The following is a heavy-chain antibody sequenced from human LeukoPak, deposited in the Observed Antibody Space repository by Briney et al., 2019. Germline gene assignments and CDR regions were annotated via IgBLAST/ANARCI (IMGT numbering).Heavy chain of an antibody. CDR3: ARSGSYRYSFDF. D-gene: IGHD3-16*02. J-gene: IGHJ4*02. CDR2: TYYRSKWYN. CDR1: GDSVSSNSAA. V-gene: IGHV6-1*01. Sequence: SQTLSLTCAISGDSVSSNSAAWNWIRQSPPRGLEWLGRTYYRSKWYNDYAVSVKSRITINSDTSNNQFSLHLNSVTPDDTAVYYCARSGSYRYSFDFWGQGTLVTVSS.